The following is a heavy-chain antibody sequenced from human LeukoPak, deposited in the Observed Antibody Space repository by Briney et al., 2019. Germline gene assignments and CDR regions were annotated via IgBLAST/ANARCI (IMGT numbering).Heavy chain of an antibody. CDR3: ARGGFNYYDSSGYSGQLYYFDY. J-gene: IGHJ4*02. V-gene: IGHV1-69*04. CDR1: GGTFSSYA. CDR2: IIPILGIA. D-gene: IGHD3-22*01. Sequence: ASVKVSCKASGGTFSSYAISWVRQAPGQGLEWMGRIIPILGIANYAQKFQGRVTITADKSTSTAYMELSSLRSEDTAVYYCARGGFNYYDSSGYSGQLYYFDYWGQGALVTVSS.